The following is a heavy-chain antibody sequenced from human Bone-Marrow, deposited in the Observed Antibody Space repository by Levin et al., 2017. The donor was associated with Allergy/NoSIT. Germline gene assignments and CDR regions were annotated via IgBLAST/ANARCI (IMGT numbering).Heavy chain of an antibody. D-gene: IGHD6-19*01. CDR1: GFTFNSYA. CDR3: AKGDGWVAGAVALI. V-gene: IGHV3-23*01. CDR2: ISGSGSST. Sequence: GESLKISCAASGFTFNSYALSWVRQAPGKGLEWVSAISGSGSSTYYADSVKGRFTISRDNSKTTLYLQMNSLRAEDTAVYYGAKGDGWVAGAVALIWGQGTLVTVSS. J-gene: IGHJ4*02.